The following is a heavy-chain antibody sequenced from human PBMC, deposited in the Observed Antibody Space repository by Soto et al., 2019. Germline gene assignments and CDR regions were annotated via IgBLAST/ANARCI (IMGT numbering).Heavy chain of an antibody. CDR1: GFSFSSFA. CDR3: AKDRGSGTLRYYGMDV. Sequence: PGGSLRLSCAASGFSFSSFAVHWVRQAPGKGLEWVAVMSSDETKINYADSVKGRFTISRDNSKNTLFRQLNGLRPEDTAVYFCAKDRGSGTLRYYGMDVWGQGTTVTVSS. J-gene: IGHJ6*02. CDR2: MSSDETKI. V-gene: IGHV3-30*18. D-gene: IGHD3-10*01.